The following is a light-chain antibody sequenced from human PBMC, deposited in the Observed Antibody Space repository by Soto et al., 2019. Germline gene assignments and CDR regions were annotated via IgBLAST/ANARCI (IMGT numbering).Light chain of an antibody. Sequence: QSALTQPASVSGSPGQSITISCTGTTSDVGGYNHVSWYQQHPGKAPKLMIYEVSSRPSGVSDRFSGSKSGNTASLTISGLQAEDEAGYYCSSYRDSGTPVLFGGGTKLTVL. CDR3: SSYRDSGTPVL. J-gene: IGLJ2*01. CDR2: EVS. CDR1: TSDVGGYNH. V-gene: IGLV2-14*01.